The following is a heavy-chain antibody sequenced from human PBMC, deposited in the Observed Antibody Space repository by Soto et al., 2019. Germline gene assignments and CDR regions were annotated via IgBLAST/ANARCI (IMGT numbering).Heavy chain of an antibody. J-gene: IGHJ5*02. V-gene: IGHV4-59*01. D-gene: IGHD2-15*01. CDR1: GGSISSSY. Sequence: QVQLQESGPALVKPSETLSLTCTVSGGSISSSYWSWIRQPPGKGLEWIGHISDTGRTNYNPSLKSRVTISLDTSKSQLSLKLGSVTAADTALYYCARVRDCTGGTCYSWWFDPWGQGTLVTVSS. CDR2: ISDTGRT. CDR3: ARVRDCTGGTCYSWWFDP.